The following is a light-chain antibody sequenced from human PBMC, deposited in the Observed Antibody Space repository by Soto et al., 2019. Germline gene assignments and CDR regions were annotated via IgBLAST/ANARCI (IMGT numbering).Light chain of an antibody. CDR3: AAWDGSLKGYV. J-gene: IGLJ1*01. V-gene: IGLV1-44*01. Sequence: QSVLTQPPSTSGTPGQRVTISCSGSSSNIGSNTVNWYQQLPGTAPKLLIYRNNQRPSGVPDRFSGSKSGTSASLAISGLQSEDEADYYCAAWDGSLKGYVFANGTKLTVL. CDR1: SSNIGSNT. CDR2: RNN.